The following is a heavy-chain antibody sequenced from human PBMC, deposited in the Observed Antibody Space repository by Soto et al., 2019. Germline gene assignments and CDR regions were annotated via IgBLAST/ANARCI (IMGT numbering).Heavy chain of an antibody. J-gene: IGHJ6*02. D-gene: IGHD3-3*01. CDR3: ARGSNTIFGVVIPPHGMDV. Sequence: PSETLSLTCAVSGGSFSGYYWSWIRQPPGKGLEWIGEINHSGSTNYNPSLKSRVTISVDTSKNQFSLKLSSVTAADTAVYYCARGSNTIFGVVIPPHGMDVWGQGTTVTVSS. V-gene: IGHV4-34*01. CDR2: INHSGST. CDR1: GGSFSGYY.